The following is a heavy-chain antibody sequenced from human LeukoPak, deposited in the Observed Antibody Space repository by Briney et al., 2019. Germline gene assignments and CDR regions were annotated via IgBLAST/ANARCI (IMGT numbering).Heavy chain of an antibody. CDR1: GESVSRNRAP. J-gene: IGHJ4*02. CDR2: TYYTSKWYN. D-gene: IGHD6-13*01. V-gene: IGHV6-1*01. Sequence: SQALPLTRPICGESVSRNRAPGIWLRQSPSRGLEWLVWTYYTSKWYNDYAVSVKSRITINPDTSKNQFSLQLNSVTPEETAVYYCARGSSSNSWYFDYWGQGTLVTVSS. CDR3: ARGSSSNSWYFDY.